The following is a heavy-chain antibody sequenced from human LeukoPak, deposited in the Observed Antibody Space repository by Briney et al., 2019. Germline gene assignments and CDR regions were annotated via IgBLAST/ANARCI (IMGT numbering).Heavy chain of an antibody. V-gene: IGHV4-59*01. CDR1: GGSISSYY. Sequence: SETLSLTCTVSGGSISSYYWSWIRQPPGKGLEWIGYIYYSGSTNYNPSLKSRVTISVDTSKNQFSLKLSSVTAADTAVYYCARDRVPGNWFDPWGQGTLVTVSS. J-gene: IGHJ5*02. CDR3: ARDRVPGNWFDP. CDR2: IYYSGST.